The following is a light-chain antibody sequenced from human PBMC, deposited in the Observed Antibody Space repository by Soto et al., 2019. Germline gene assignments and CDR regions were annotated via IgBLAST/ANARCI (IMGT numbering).Light chain of an antibody. CDR2: EVS. Sequence: QSALTQPASVSGSPGQTITISCTGTSRDVGSYNLVSWYQQHPGKAPKLMIYEVSKRPSGVSHRFSGSKSGNTASLTISGRQAEDDADYYCCSYAGSSALFGGGTKLTVL. J-gene: IGLJ2*01. V-gene: IGLV2-23*02. CDR1: SRDVGSYNL. CDR3: CSYAGSSAL.